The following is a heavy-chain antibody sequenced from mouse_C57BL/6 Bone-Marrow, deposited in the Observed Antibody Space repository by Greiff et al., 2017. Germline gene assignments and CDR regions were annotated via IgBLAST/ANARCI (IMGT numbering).Heavy chain of an antibody. J-gene: IGHJ4*01. V-gene: IGHV14-4*01. D-gene: IGHD2-2*01. CDR3: TTDGNDGGDAMDD. CDR2: IDPENGDT. CDR1: GFNIKDDY. Sequence: VQLKESGAELVRPGASVKLSCTASGFNIKDDYMHWVKQRPEQGLEWIGWIDPENGDTDYASKFQGKATITADTSSNTAYLQLSSLTSEDTAVYYCTTDGNDGGDAMDDWGQGTSVTVSS.